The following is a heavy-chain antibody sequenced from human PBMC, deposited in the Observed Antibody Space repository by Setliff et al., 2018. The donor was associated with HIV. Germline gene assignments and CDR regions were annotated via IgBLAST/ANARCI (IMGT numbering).Heavy chain of an antibody. D-gene: IGHD2-21*01. CDR1: NTSLSDYS. V-gene: IGHV4-34*01. CDR3: ARGRSCVSDWCYLYYYYYYGMDV. J-gene: IGHJ6*02. CDR2: VSHVGES. Sequence: SETLSLTCAVYNTSLSDYSWTWIRQSPGRGLEWIGEVSHVGESKVNPSFNSRVTISLDTSKKQISLQLTSVTAADTAVYYCARGRSCVSDWCYLYYYYYYGMDVWGRGTTVTVSS.